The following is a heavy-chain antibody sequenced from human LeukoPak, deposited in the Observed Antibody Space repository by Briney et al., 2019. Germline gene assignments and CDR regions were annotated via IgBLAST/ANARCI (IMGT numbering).Heavy chain of an antibody. CDR1: GYTFTSYG. D-gene: IGHD5-18*01. J-gene: IGHJ4*02. CDR2: INTNTGNP. V-gene: IGHV7-4-1*02. Sequence: GASVKVSCKASGYTFTSYGISWVRQAPGQGPEWMGWINTNTGNPTYAQGFTGRFVFSLDTSVSTAYLQISNLKAADTAVYYCARQERYTYGLLIDNWGQGTLVTVSS. CDR3: ARQERYTYGLLIDN.